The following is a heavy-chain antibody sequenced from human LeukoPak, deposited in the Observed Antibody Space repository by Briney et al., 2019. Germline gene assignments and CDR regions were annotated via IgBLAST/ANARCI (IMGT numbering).Heavy chain of an antibody. Sequence: PGGSLRLSCAAPGFTFSTYSMSWVRQAPGKGLEWISHISAASRGIYYADTVKGRFTISRDNAENSVFLQMRSLRPEDTAVYYCARGEYHQDGIGYNRFDNWGQGALVTVSS. D-gene: IGHD5-24*01. CDR3: ARGEYHQDGIGYNRFDN. CDR2: ISAASRGI. CDR1: GFTFSTYS. V-gene: IGHV3-48*01. J-gene: IGHJ4*02.